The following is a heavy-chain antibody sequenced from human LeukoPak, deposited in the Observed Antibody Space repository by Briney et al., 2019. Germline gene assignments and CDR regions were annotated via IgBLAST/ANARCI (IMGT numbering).Heavy chain of an antibody. CDR2: ISGSGGST. CDR3: AKDRAYYYDSSGTYGMDV. Sequence: GGSLRLSCAASGFTFSDYAIHWVRQAPGKGLEWVSAISGSGGSTYYADSVKGRFTISRDNSKNTLYLQMNSLRAEDTAVYYCAKDRAYYYDSSGTYGMDVWGQGTTVTVSS. D-gene: IGHD3-22*01. J-gene: IGHJ6*02. V-gene: IGHV3-23*01. CDR1: GFTFSDYA.